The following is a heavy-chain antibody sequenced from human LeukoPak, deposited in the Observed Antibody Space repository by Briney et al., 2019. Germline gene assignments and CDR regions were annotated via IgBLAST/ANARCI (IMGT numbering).Heavy chain of an antibody. CDR2: INHSEST. V-gene: IGHV4-34*01. Sequence: SETLSLTCAVYGGSFSGYYWSWIRQPPGKGLEWIGEINHSESTNYNPSLKSRVTISVDTSKNQFSLKLSSVTAADTAVYYCASTRIAVAGTSVSYGMDVWGQGTTVTVSS. J-gene: IGHJ6*02. CDR3: ASTRIAVAGTSVSYGMDV. D-gene: IGHD6-19*01. CDR1: GGSFSGYY.